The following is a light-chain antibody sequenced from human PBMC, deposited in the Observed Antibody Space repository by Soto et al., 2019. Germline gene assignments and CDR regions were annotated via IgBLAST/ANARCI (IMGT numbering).Light chain of an antibody. CDR1: QSITNR. V-gene: IGKV1-5*01. J-gene: IGKJ4*01. CDR3: QQYDSYPLT. CDR2: DAS. Sequence: DIQVTQSPSTLSASVGDRATLTCRASQSITNRLAWYQQKPGKAPKFLIYDASILESGVPSRFSGSGSGTEFTLTVSSLQPDDFATYYCQQYDSYPLTFGGGTKVDIK.